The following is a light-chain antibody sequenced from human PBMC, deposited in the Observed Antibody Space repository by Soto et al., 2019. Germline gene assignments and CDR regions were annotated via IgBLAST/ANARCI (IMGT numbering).Light chain of an antibody. V-gene: IGKV3-20*01. CDR3: QHYGRSWT. Sequence: VVLTQSPATLTWCPWEGATLSYRPSQSVSSSYLAWYQQKAGQAPRLLIYGASNRATGIPDRFSGSGSGTDFILTISRLEPEDFAVYYCQHYGRSWTLGQGSNVDI. J-gene: IGKJ1*01. CDR2: GAS. CDR1: QSVSSSY.